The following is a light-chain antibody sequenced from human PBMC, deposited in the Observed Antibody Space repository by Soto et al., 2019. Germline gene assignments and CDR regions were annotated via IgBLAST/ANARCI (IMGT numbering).Light chain of an antibody. Sequence: QSALTQPASVFGSPGQSITISCTGTSSDVGGYNYVSWYQQHPGKAPKLMLYDVSNRPSGVSTRFSGSKSDNTASLTISGLQAEDEADYFCSSYTSGSTVVFGGGTKVTVL. J-gene: IGLJ2*01. V-gene: IGLV2-14*03. CDR1: SSDVGGYNY. CDR3: SSYTSGSTVV. CDR2: DVS.